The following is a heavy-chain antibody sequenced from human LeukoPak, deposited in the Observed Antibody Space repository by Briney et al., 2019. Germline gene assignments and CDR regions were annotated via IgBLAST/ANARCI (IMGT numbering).Heavy chain of an antibody. CDR3: ARLRPPVNTNYYYDSSGTYYFDY. CDR2: IYYSGST. CDR1: GGSISSGGYY. V-gene: IGHV4-61*08. J-gene: IGHJ4*02. Sequence: SQTLSLTCTVSGGSISSGGYYWSWIRQPPGKGLEWIGYIYYSGSTNYNPSLKSRVTISVDTSKNQFSLKLSSVTAADTAVYYCARLRPPVNTNYYYDSSGTYYFDYWGQGTLVTVSS. D-gene: IGHD3-22*01.